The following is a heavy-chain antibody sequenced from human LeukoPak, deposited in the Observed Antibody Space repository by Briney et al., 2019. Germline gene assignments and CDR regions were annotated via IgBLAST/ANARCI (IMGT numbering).Heavy chain of an antibody. J-gene: IGHJ4*02. CDR2: ISYDGSNK. CDR3: ARGNKVGSSSLDY. D-gene: IGHD6-13*01. Sequence: GGSLRLSCAASGFTFSSYAMHGVRQAPGKGLEWVAVISYDGSNKYYADSVKGRFTISRGNSKNTLYLQMNSLRAEDTAVYYCARGNKVGSSSLDYWGQGTLVTVSS. V-gene: IGHV3-30-3*01. CDR1: GFTFSSYA.